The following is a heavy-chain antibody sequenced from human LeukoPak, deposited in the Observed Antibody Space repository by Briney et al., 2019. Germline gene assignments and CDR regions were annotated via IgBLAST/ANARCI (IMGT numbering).Heavy chain of an antibody. J-gene: IGHJ4*02. CDR3: ARVDVWGSSTSDYFDY. Sequence: SETLSLTCTVSGGSISSSSYYWGWIRQPPGKGLEWIGSIYYSGSTYYNPSLKGRVTISVDTSKNQFSLKLSSVTAADAAVYYCARVDVWGSSTSDYFDYWGQGTLVTVSS. CDR2: IYYSGST. D-gene: IGHD3-16*01. CDR1: GGSISSSSYY. V-gene: IGHV4-39*07.